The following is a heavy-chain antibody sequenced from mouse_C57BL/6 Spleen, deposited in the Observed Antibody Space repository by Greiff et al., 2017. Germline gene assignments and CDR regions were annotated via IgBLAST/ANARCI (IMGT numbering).Heavy chain of an antibody. CDR1: GFSLTSYG. J-gene: IGHJ4*01. CDR3: ARHPIYYGNYEGAMDY. V-gene: IGHV2-6-1*01. D-gene: IGHD2-1*01. CDR2: IWSDGST. Sequence: VMLVESGPGLVAPSQSLSITCTVSGFSLTSYGVPWVRQPPGKGLEWLVVIWSDGSTTYNSALKSRLSISKDNSKCQVFLKMNRLQTDDTAMYYCARHPIYYGNYEGAMDYWGQGTSVTVSS.